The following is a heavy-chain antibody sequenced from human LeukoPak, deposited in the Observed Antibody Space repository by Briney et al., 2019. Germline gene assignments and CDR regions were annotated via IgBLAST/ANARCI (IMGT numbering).Heavy chain of an antibody. Sequence: GASVKVSCKASGYTFTSYYMHWVRQAPGQGLEWMGIINPSGGSTSYAQKFQGRVTMTRDTSTSTVYMELSSLRSEDTAVYYCAAVPAAIGAFDYWGQGTLVTVSS. D-gene: IGHD2-2*01. J-gene: IGHJ4*02. V-gene: IGHV1-46*01. CDR2: INPSGGST. CDR3: AAVPAAIGAFDY. CDR1: GYTFTSYY.